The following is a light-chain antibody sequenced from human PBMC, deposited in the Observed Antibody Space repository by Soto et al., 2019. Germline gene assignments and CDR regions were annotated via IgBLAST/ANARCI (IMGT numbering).Light chain of an antibody. J-gene: IGLJ1*01. CDR3: SSYRYSTTYV. Sequence: SGLTRPASVSGSPGRSITISCTGTSSDVGGYKYVSWYQQHPGKAPKLIIYEVSNRPSGVSNRFSGSKSGNTASLTISGLQGEDEADYYCSSYRYSTTYVFGTGTKVTVL. CDR1: SSDVGGYKY. V-gene: IGLV2-14*01. CDR2: EVS.